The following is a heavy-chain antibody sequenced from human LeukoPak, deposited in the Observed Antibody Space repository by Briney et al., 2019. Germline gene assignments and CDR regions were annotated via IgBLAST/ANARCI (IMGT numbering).Heavy chain of an antibody. Sequence: SVNVSCTASGFTFTSSAVQWVRQARGQRLEWIGWIVVGSGNTNYAQKFQERVTITRDMSTSTAYMELSSLRSEDTAVYYCAARARTYNSSGYYYWGQGTLVTVSS. CDR3: AARARTYNSSGYYY. CDR2: IVVGSGNT. CDR1: GFTFTSSA. V-gene: IGHV1-58*01. J-gene: IGHJ4*02. D-gene: IGHD3-22*01.